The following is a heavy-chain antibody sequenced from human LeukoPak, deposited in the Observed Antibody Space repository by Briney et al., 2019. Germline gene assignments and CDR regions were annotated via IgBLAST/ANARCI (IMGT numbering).Heavy chain of an antibody. V-gene: IGHV4-59*01. CDR1: GGSISSYY. CDR3: ARDLMGYYYYMDV. CDR2: IYYSGST. Sequence: SETLSLTCTVSGGSISSYYWTWIRQPPGKGLEWIGYIYYSGSTDYNPSLKSRVTISVDTSKNQFSLKLSSVTAADTAVYYCARDLMGYYYYMDVWGKGTTVTVSS. J-gene: IGHJ6*03. D-gene: IGHD1-26*01.